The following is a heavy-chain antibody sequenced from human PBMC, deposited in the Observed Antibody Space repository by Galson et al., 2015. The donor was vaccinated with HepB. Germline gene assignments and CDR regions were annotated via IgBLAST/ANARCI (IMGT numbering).Heavy chain of an antibody. Sequence: SLRLSCAASGFTFSSYGMHWVRQAPGKGLEWVAVISYDGSNKYYADSVKGRFTISRDNSKNTLYLQMNSLRAEDTAVYYCAKADFPWGQGTLVTVSS. D-gene: IGHD3-3*01. J-gene: IGHJ5*02. V-gene: IGHV3-30*18. CDR1: GFTFSSYG. CDR2: ISYDGSNK. CDR3: AKADFP.